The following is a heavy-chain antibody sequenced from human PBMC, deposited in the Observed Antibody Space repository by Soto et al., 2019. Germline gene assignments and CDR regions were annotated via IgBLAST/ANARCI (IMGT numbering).Heavy chain of an antibody. J-gene: IGHJ6*02. D-gene: IGHD5-12*01. V-gene: IGHV3-9*01. CDR1: VFTFDDYA. CDR2: INWNSETV. CDR3: ARDQDLGGYDLRPMYGLDV. Sequence: SLRLSCPTSVFTFDDYAMHWFRQIPGKGLEWVSGINWNSETVGYADSVKGRFTISRDSAKNSLYLQMTTLRPEDTALYFCARDQDLGGYDLRPMYGLDVWGQGTTVTVSS.